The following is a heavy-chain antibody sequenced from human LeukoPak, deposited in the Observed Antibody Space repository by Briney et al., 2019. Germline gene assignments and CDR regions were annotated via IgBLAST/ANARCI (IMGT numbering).Heavy chain of an antibody. V-gene: IGHV3-48*01. CDR3: AREGGGYCTNGVCYTGDYFDY. D-gene: IGHD2-8*01. Sequence: GGSLRLSCAASGFTFSSYSMNWVRQAPGKGLEWVSYISSSSSTIYYADSVKGRFTISRDDAKNSLYLQMNSLRAEDTAVYYCAREGGGYCTNGVCYTGDYFDYWGQGTLVTVSS. J-gene: IGHJ4*02. CDR2: ISSSSSTI. CDR1: GFTFSSYS.